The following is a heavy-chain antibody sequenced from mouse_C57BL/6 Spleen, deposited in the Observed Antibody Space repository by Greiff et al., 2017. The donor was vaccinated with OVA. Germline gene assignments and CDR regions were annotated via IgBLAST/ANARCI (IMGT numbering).Heavy chain of an antibody. CDR3: ARHGELRYAMDY. V-gene: IGHV5-6*01. Sequence: EVQLVESGGDLVKPGGSLKLSCAASGFTFSSYGMSWVRQTPDKRLEWVATISSGGSYTYYPDSVKGRFTISRDNAKNTLYLQMSSLKSEDTAMYYCARHGELRYAMDYWGQGTSVTVSS. D-gene: IGHD3-3*01. CDR2: ISSGGSYT. CDR1: GFTFSSYG. J-gene: IGHJ4*01.